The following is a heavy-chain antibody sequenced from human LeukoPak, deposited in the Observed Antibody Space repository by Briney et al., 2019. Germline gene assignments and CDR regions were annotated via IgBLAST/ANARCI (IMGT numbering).Heavy chain of an antibody. J-gene: IGHJ5*02. CDR2: ISGSGTTI. V-gene: IGHV3-48*03. Sequence: GGSLRLSCAASGFTFCSYEMNWVRQAPGKGLEWVSYISGSGTTIYYADSVKGRFTISRDNARNSVYLQMNSLRAEDTAVYYCARDRSGWYRWFDPWGQGTLVTVSS. CDR3: ARDRSGWYRWFDP. D-gene: IGHD6-19*01. CDR1: GFTFCSYE.